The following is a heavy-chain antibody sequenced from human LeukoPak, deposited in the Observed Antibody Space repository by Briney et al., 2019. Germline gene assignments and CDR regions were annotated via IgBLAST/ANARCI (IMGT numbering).Heavy chain of an antibody. CDR2: INAYKGNT. CDR1: GYTFTSYG. J-gene: IGHJ4*02. CDR3: ARVLGIQLWGCSDY. D-gene: IGHD5-18*01. V-gene: IGHV1-18*01. Sequence: ASVKLSCNASGYTFTSYGITWMRLPPGPGLEWMGGINAYKGNTNYAQKYHDRVTKSTVTSTSAAYMELRSLRSDDTAMYYCARVLGIQLWGCSDYWGQGTLVTVSS.